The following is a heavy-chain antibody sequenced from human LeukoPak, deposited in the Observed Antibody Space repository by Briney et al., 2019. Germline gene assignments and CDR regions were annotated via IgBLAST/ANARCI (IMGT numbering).Heavy chain of an antibody. CDR1: GGTILSTNW. Sequence: PSETLSLTCAVSGGTILSTNWWSWVRQPPGKGLEWIGEVHLNGATNYNPSVEGRGTMSIDKPKNHLSLEVISVTAADTAMYYCTRESGAFSPFGFWGQGTLVTVSS. CDR3: TRESGAFSPFGF. V-gene: IGHV4-4*02. CDR2: VHLNGAT. J-gene: IGHJ4*02. D-gene: IGHD1-26*01.